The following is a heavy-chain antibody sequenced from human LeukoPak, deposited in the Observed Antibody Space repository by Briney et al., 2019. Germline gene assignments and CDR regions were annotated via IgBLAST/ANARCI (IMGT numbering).Heavy chain of an antibody. V-gene: IGHV3-74*01. CDR3: ARVRATFSPHFDN. Sequence: GGSLRLSCAASGFTFSSYWMHWVRHAPGKGLMWVSRINSDGSITNYADSVKGRFTISRDNAKNTLYLQMNSLRAEDTAVYYCARVRATFSPHFDNWGQGTLVTVSS. CDR2: INSDGSIT. CDR1: GFTFSSYW. J-gene: IGHJ4*02. D-gene: IGHD5-12*01.